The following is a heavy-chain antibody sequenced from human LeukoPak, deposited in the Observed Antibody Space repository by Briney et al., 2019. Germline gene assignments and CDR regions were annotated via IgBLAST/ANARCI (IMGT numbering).Heavy chain of an antibody. V-gene: IGHV3-66*01. D-gene: IGHD5-24*01. CDR2: IYSGGST. CDR3: ASRDKGYYYGMDV. CDR1: GFTVSSNY. J-gene: IGHJ6*02. Sequence: GGSLRLSCAASGFTVSSNYMSWVRQAPGKGLEWVSLIYSGGSTYYADSVRGRFTISRDNSKNTLYLRMKSLRAEDTAVYYCASRDKGYYYGMDVWGQGTTVTVSS.